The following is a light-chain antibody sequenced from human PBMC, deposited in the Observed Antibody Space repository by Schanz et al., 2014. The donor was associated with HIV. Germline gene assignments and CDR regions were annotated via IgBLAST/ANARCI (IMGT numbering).Light chain of an antibody. CDR2: QVS. Sequence: DIQLTQSPSPLSASVGDEVTITCRASHYISVWLAWYQQKPGKAPKLLIYQVSSLESGVPSRFSGSGSGTDFTLSISSLQPDDFATYYCQQYSYFSTFGQGTKVEIK. V-gene: IGKV1-5*03. CDR1: HYISVW. CDR3: QQYSYFST. J-gene: IGKJ1*01.